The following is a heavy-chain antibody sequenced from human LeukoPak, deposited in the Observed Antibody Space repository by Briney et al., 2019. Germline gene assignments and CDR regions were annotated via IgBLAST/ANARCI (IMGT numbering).Heavy chain of an antibody. CDR1: GGSFSGYY. J-gene: IGHJ4*02. D-gene: IGHD3-3*01. V-gene: IGHV4-34*01. CDR2: INHSGST. CDR3: ATRGFWATNRFDY. Sequence: SETLSLTCAVYGGSFSGYYWSWIRQPPGKGLEWIGEINHSGSTNYNPSLKRRVTISVDTSKNQFSLKLSSVTAADTAVYYCATRGFWATNRFDYWGQGTLVTVSS.